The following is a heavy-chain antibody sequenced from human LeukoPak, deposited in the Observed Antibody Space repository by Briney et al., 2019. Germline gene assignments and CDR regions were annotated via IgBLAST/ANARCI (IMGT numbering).Heavy chain of an antibody. J-gene: IGHJ3*02. CDR2: IYYSGST. V-gene: IGHV4-59*11. Sequence: SETLSLICTVSGGSISSHYWIWTRQAPGKGLEWIGYIYYSGSTNYNPSLKSRVTISVDTSKNQFSLKLNSVTAADTAVYYCARSWYCSSTSCYHAFDIWGQGTMVTVSS. D-gene: IGHD2-2*01. CDR3: ARSWYCSSTSCYHAFDI. CDR1: GGSISSHY.